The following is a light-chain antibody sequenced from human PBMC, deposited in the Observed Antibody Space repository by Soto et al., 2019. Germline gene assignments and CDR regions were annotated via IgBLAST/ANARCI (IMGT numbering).Light chain of an antibody. CDR2: GAS. Sequence: EIVMTQSPATLSVSPGERATLSCRASQSVSSNLAWYQQKPGQAPRLLIYGASTRATGIPARFSGSGSGTECTITISSLQSEDFAVYYCQQYNNWPPSITFGQGTRLEIK. J-gene: IGKJ5*01. CDR3: QQYNNWPPSIT. V-gene: IGKV3D-15*01. CDR1: QSVSSN.